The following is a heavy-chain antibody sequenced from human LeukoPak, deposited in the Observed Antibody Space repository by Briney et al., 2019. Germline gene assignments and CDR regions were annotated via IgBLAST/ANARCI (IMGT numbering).Heavy chain of an antibody. J-gene: IGHJ4*02. CDR3: ARLDYGDYPY. V-gene: IGHV1-2*02. D-gene: IGHD4-17*01. CDR2: INPNSGAT. CDR1: GYTFTGYY. Sequence: GASVKVSCKASGYTFTGYYVYWVRQAPGQGLERMGWINPNSGATSYAQKFQGRVTMTRDTSISTAYMELSGLRSDDTAVYYCARLDYGDYPYWGQGTLVTVSS.